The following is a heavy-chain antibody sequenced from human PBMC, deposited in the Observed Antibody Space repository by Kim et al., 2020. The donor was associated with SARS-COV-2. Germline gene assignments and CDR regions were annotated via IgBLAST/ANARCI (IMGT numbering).Heavy chain of an antibody. CDR3: ATHMVRGVGIWY. CDR2: ISGSGGST. D-gene: IGHD3-10*01. J-gene: IGHJ4*02. CDR1: GFTFSSYA. Sequence: GGSLRLSCAASGFTFSSYAMSWVRQAPGKGLEWVSAISGSGGSTYYADSVKGRFTISRDNSKNTLYLQMNSLRAEDTAVYYCATHMVRGVGIWYWGQGTLVTVSS. V-gene: IGHV3-23*01.